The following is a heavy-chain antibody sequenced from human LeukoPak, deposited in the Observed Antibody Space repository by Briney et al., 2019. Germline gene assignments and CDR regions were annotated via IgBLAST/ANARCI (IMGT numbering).Heavy chain of an antibody. V-gene: IGHV3-49*03. CDR2: IRSKAYGGTT. CDR3: TSPSRDGYNLDAFDI. D-gene: IGHD5-24*01. CDR1: GFTFGDYA. J-gene: IGHJ3*02. Sequence: PGGSLRLSCTASGFTFGDYAMSWFRQAPGKGLEWVGFIRSKAYGGTTEYAASVKGRFTISRDDSKSIAYLQMNSLKTEDTAVYYCTSPSRDGYNLDAFDIWGQGTMVTVSS.